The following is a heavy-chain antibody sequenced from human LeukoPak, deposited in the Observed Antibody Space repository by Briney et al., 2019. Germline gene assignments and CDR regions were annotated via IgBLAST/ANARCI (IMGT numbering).Heavy chain of an antibody. Sequence: SETLSLTCAVSGGSIRDYQWSWIRQPPGKGLEWIGHINTNGRTDYNPSLRSRLTFSVDTSRDQFSLKLSSVTAADTAMYYCARGLGYSSGWPFDYWGQGTLVTVSS. CDR2: INTNGRT. D-gene: IGHD6-19*01. CDR3: ARGLGYSSGWPFDY. V-gene: IGHV4-4*09. J-gene: IGHJ4*02. CDR1: GGSIRDYQ.